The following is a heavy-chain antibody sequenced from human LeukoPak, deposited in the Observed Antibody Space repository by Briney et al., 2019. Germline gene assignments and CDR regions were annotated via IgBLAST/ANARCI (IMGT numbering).Heavy chain of an antibody. Sequence: GGSLRLSFAASGFTFGSYGMHWVRQAPGKGLDWVAVVRYDGNNPYYSASVKGRFTISRDNSKNTVLLQMNNLRLEDAAVYYCARGSRYGDYPYYCDFWGQGTLVTVSS. D-gene: IGHD4-17*01. CDR1: GFTFGSYG. CDR3: ARGSRYGDYPYYCDF. CDR2: VRYDGNNP. V-gene: IGHV3-30*12. J-gene: IGHJ4*02.